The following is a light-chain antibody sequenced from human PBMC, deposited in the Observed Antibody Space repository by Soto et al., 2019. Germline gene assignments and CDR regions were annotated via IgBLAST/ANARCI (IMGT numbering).Light chain of an antibody. CDR1: SSDVGGYKY. J-gene: IGLJ2*01. Sequence: QSALTQPASVSGSPGRSITISCTGTSSDVGGYKYVSWYQQHPGKAPKLMIYDVSNRPSGVSNRFSGSKSGNTASLTISGLQAEDEADYYCSSYTSSGTLVVFGGGTKLTVL. CDR3: SSYTSSGTLVV. V-gene: IGLV2-14*01. CDR2: DVS.